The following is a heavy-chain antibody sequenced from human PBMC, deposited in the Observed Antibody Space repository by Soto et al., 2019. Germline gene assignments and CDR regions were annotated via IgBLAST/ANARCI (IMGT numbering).Heavy chain of an antibody. D-gene: IGHD5-12*01. V-gene: IGHV1-8*01. CDR3: RAAGYDLRLYYYMDV. Sequence: ASVKVSCKASGCTFTSYDINWVRQATGQGLEWMGWMNPNSGNTGYAQKFQGRVTMTRNTSVSTAYMELSSLRSEDTAVYYCRAAGYDLRLYYYMDVWGKGTTVTVSS. CDR2: MNPNSGNT. CDR1: GCTFTSYD. J-gene: IGHJ6*03.